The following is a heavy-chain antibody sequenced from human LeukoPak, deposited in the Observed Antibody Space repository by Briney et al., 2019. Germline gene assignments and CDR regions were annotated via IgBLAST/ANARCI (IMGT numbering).Heavy chain of an antibody. Sequence: SETLSLTCSVSGYSISSDYYWGWIRQPPGKGLEWIGSIYYSGSTYYSPSLKSRVTISVDTSKNQFSLKLSSVTAADTAVYYCARQGYSSGWYPPFDGVKGNYYYYYYMDVWGKGTTVTISS. V-gene: IGHV4-38-2*02. CDR1: GYSISSDYY. CDR3: ARQGYSSGWYPPFDGVKGNYYYYYYMDV. D-gene: IGHD6-19*01. J-gene: IGHJ6*03. CDR2: IYYSGST.